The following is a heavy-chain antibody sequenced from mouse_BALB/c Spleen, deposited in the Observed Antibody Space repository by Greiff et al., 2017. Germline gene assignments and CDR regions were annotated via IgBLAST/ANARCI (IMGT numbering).Heavy chain of an antibody. CDR2: ISYSGST. CDR1: GYSITSDYA. J-gene: IGHJ4*01. D-gene: IGHD1-1*01. CDR3: ARLLRDYAMDY. Sequence: VQLKESGPGLVKPSQSLSLTCTVTGYSITSDYAWNWIRQFPGNKLEWMGYISYSGSTSYNPSLKSRISITRDTSKNQFFLQLNSVTTEDTATYYCARLLRDYAMDYWGQGTSVTVSS. V-gene: IGHV3-2*02.